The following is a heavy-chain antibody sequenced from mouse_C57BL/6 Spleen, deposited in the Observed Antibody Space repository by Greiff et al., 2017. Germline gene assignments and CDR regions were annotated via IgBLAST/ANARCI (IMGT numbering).Heavy chain of an antibody. CDR1: GYTFTSYW. CDR3: ARRDYGNDY. J-gene: IGHJ2*01. Sequence: QVQLQQPGAELVRPGSSVKLSCKASGYTFTSYWLDWVKQRPGQGLEWIGNIYPSDSETHYNQKFKDKATLTVDKSSSTAYMQLSSLTSEDSAVYYWARRDYGNDYWGQGTTLTVSS. CDR2: IYPSDSET. D-gene: IGHD1-1*01. V-gene: IGHV1-61*01.